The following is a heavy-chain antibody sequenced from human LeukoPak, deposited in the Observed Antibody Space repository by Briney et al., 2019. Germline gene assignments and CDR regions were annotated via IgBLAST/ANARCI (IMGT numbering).Heavy chain of an antibody. CDR1: GGSISNYY. CDR3: GRDLPSYYFGSGNIFDP. J-gene: IGHJ5*02. Sequence: SETLSLTCTVSGGSISNYYWSWIRQPAAKGLEWIGRIYNAGRTNYNASLTSRVTMSVDTSNNQFSLQLSSVTAADTAVYYCGRDLPSYYFGSGNIFDPWGQGILVAVSS. CDR2: IYNAGRT. D-gene: IGHD3-10*01. V-gene: IGHV4-4*07.